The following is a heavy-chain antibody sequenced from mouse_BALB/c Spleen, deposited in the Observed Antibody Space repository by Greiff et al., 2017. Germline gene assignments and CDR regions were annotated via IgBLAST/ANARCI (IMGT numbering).Heavy chain of an antibody. CDR2: ISAGGSYT. Sequence: EVNVVASGGGLVKPGGSLKLSCAASGFTFSDYYMYWVRQTPEKRLEWVATISAGGSYTYYPDSVKGRFTISRDNAKNNLYLQMSSLKSEDTAMYYCARVGFDYWGQGTTLTVSS. J-gene: IGHJ2*01. CDR1: GFTFSDYY. V-gene: IGHV5-4*02. CDR3: ARVGFDY.